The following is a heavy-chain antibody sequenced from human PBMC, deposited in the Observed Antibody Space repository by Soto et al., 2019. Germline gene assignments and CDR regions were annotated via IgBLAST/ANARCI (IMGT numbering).Heavy chain of an antibody. CDR3: VRHAQWIIRAY. Sequence: NPSETLSLTCTLSGGSTSSSSYYWGWIRQPPGKGLEWIGSIYYSGNTYHNPSLKSRVTISVDTSKNQFSLKLSSVTAADTAVYYCVRHAQWIIRAYWGQGSLVTSPQ. D-gene: IGHD5-12*01. CDR1: GGSTSSSSYY. CDR2: IYYSGNT. V-gene: IGHV4-39*01. J-gene: IGHJ4*02.